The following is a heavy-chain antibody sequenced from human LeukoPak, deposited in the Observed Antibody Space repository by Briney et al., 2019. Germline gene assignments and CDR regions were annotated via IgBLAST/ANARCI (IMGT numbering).Heavy chain of an antibody. Sequence: PGGSLRLSCAASGFTFSDYYMSWVRQAPGKGLEWVSYISSSSSYTNYADSVKGRFTISRDNAKNSLYLQMNSLRAEDTAVYYCARGYCGSTSCYVFAFDIWGQGTMVTVSS. D-gene: IGHD2-2*01. CDR1: GFTFSDYY. V-gene: IGHV3-11*06. CDR2: ISSSSSYT. CDR3: ARGYCGSTSCYVFAFDI. J-gene: IGHJ3*02.